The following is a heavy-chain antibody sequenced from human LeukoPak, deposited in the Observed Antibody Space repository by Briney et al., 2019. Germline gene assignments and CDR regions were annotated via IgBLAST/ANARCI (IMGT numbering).Heavy chain of an antibody. CDR1: GGXISSSSRYY. V-gene: IGHV4-39*07. CDR2: IYYTGNT. D-gene: IGHD5-18*01. Sequence: SETLSLTCTVSGGXISSSSRYYWGWIRQPPGKGLEWMGSIYYTGNTYYKASLKSRATISVDTSKNQFSLKLSSVTAADTAVYYCAREPYVDTAMVTEGDYWGQGTLVTVSS. J-gene: IGHJ4*02. CDR3: AREPYVDTAMVTEGDY.